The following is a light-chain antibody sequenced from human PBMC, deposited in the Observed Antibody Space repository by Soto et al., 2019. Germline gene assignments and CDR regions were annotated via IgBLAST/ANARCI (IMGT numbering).Light chain of an antibody. J-gene: IGLJ1*01. CDR3: SSYAGSNNFV. CDR2: EVT. Sequence: QSVLTQPPSASGFPVQSVTTSCTGTSXDVVYYDYVSCYQQHPDKAPKLVIYEVTTRPSGVPDRVSASKSGNTASLTVSGLRAEDAADYYCSSYAGSNNFVFGSGTKVTV. CDR1: SXDVVYYDY. V-gene: IGLV2-8*01.